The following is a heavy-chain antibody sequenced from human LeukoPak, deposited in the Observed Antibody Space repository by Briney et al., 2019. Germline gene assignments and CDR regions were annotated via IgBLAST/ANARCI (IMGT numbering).Heavy chain of an antibody. CDR1: GYTLTELS. J-gene: IGHJ4*02. V-gene: IGHV1-24*01. Sequence: ASVKLSCKVSGYTLTELSIHWVRQAPGNGREWLGGFDPEDGETIHAQNCQSRVTMPEDPSTDTAYMEVSSVRYEDTAVYYCATVYDYVWGSYDYWGQGTLVTVSS. CDR2: FDPEDGET. D-gene: IGHD3-16*01. CDR3: ATVYDYVWGSYDY.